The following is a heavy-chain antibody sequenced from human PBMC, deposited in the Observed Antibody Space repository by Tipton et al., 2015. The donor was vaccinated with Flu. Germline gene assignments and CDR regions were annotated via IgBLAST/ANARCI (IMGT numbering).Heavy chain of an antibody. D-gene: IGHD6-19*01. Sequence: QSGAEVKKPGSSVKVSCKASGGTFSSYAISWVRQAPGQGLEWMGWINPNSGGTNYAQKFQGWVTMTRDTSISTAYMELSRLRSDDTAVYYCARGSVAGDFDYWGQGTLVTVSS. J-gene: IGHJ4*02. CDR2: INPNSGGT. V-gene: IGHV1-2*04. CDR1: GGTFSSYA. CDR3: ARGSVAGDFDY.